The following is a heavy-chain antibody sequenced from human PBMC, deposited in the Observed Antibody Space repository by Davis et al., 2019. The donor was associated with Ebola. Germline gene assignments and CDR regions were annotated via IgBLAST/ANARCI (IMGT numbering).Heavy chain of an antibody. Sequence: GSLRLSCTVSGGSISSSSYYWGWIRQPPGKGLEWIGSIYYSGSTYYNPSLKSRVTISVDTSKNQFSLKLSSVTAADTAVYYCARGRYYGSGSYYGYWGQGTLVTVSS. D-gene: IGHD3-10*01. J-gene: IGHJ4*02. CDR1: GGSISSSSYY. CDR3: ARGRYYGSGSYYGY. CDR2: IYYSGST. V-gene: IGHV4-39*07.